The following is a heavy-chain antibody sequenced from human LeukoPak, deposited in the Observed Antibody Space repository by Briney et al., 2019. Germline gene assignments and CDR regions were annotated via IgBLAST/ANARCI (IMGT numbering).Heavy chain of an antibody. Sequence: ASVKVSCKASGYSFTAFYIHWVRQAPGQGLEWMGWIHPRSGETNYAYKFRGRVTMTRDTSISTTYMDLGSLGSDDTAVYYCARDGEYGTGSYYRGCFDYWGQGALVTVSS. V-gene: IGHV1-2*02. J-gene: IGHJ4*02. CDR2: IHPRSGET. CDR1: GYSFTAFY. D-gene: IGHD3-10*01. CDR3: ARDGEYGTGSYYRGCFDY.